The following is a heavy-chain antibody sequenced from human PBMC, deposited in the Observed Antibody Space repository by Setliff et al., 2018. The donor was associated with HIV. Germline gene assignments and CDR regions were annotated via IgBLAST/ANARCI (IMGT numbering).Heavy chain of an antibody. CDR3: AIEYSSSLVRGDY. CDR2: INPSGGST. CDR1: GYTFTSYY. Sequence: GASVKVSCKASGYTFTSYYMHWVRQAPGQGLEWMGIINPSGGSTSYARKFQGRVTMTRDTSTSTVYMELSSLRSEDTAVYHCAIEYSSSLVRGDYWGQGTLVTVS. V-gene: IGHV1-46*03. J-gene: IGHJ4*02. D-gene: IGHD6-6*01.